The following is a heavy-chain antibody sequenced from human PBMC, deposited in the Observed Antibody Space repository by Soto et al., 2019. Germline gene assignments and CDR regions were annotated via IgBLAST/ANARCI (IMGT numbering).Heavy chain of an antibody. J-gene: IGHJ4*02. CDR3: ARLQGYRNGWTPFDF. Sequence: LRLSCAASGFTFSNYWMHWVRQAPGKGLVWVSRINSDGSTTSHADSVKGRFTISRDNAKNTLYLQMNSLRAEDKAVYYCARLQGYRNGWTPFDFWCQGIQVTVS. CDR1: GFTFSNYW. D-gene: IGHD6-19*01. CDR2: INSDGSTT. V-gene: IGHV3-74*01.